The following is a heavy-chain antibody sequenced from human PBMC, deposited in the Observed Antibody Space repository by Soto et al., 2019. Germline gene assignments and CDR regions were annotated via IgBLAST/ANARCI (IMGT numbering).Heavy chain of an antibody. Sequence: VQLVESGGGSVQPGESLTLSCAASGFTSSAYWMHWVRQVPGKGLVWVTRISGDGSVTNYADSVRGRFTIFRDVAKNTVYLQLNSLSAEDTALYYCVRGMSTTIAPGWGVWGPGTTVTVSS. CDR1: GFTSSAYW. V-gene: IGHV3-74*01. CDR3: VRGMSTTIAPGWGV. D-gene: IGHD1-1*01. CDR2: ISGDGSVT. J-gene: IGHJ6*02.